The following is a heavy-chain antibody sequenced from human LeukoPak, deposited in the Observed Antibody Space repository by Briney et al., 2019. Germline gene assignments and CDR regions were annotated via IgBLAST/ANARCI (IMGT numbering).Heavy chain of an antibody. D-gene: IGHD3-16*01. CDR2: INSDGSST. J-gene: IGHJ4*02. V-gene: IGHV3-74*01. CDR3: ARDYYNYDYVWGSLPSFDY. Sequence: GGSLRLSCAASGFTFSSYWMHWVRQAPGKGLVWVSRINSDGSSTSYADSVKGRFTISRDNAKNSLYLQMNSLRAEDTAVYYCARDYYNYDYVWGSLPSFDYWGQGTLVTVSS. CDR1: GFTFSSYW.